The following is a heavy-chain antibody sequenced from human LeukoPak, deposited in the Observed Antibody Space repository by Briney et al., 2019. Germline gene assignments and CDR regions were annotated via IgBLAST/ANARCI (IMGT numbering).Heavy chain of an antibody. V-gene: IGHV4-59*01. Sequence: SETLSLTCTVSGGSISSYYWSWIRQPPGKGLEWIGYIYYSGSTNYSPSLKSRVTISVDTSKNQFSLKLSSVTAADTAVYYCARIPTVTFFDYWGQGTLVTVSS. CDR2: IYYSGST. CDR3: ARIPTVTFFDY. D-gene: IGHD4-17*01. CDR1: GGSISSYY. J-gene: IGHJ4*02.